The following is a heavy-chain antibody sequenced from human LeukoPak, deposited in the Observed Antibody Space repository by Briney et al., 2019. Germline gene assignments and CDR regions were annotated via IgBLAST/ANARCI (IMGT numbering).Heavy chain of an antibody. CDR3: ARHGSWSFDY. CDR2: ITSGSGSNV. V-gene: IGHV3-23*01. D-gene: IGHD6-13*01. J-gene: IGHJ4*02. Sequence: GGSLRLSCAASGFTFSSHAMSWVRQTPGKGLEWVSAITSGSGSNVYYTDSLKGRFTISRDNSKNTLYLQMNSLRAEDTAVYYCARHGSWSFDYWGQGTLVTVSA. CDR1: GFTFSSHA.